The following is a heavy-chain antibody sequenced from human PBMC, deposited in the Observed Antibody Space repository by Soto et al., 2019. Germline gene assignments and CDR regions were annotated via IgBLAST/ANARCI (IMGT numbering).Heavy chain of an antibody. V-gene: IGHV3-23*01. CDR2: ISGSGGST. CDR1: GVTFSSYA. J-gene: IGHJ4*02. D-gene: IGHD3-10*01. CDR3: ARGVRGVIISPYFDY. Sequence: GGSLRLSCAASGVTFSSYAMSWVRQAPGKGLEWVSAISGSGGSTYYADSVKGRFTISRDNSKNTLYLQMNSLRAEDTAVYYCARGVRGVIISPYFDYWGQGTLVTVSS.